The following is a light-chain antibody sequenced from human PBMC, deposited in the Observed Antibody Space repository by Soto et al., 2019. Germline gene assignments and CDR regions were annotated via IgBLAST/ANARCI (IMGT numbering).Light chain of an antibody. CDR2: AAS. CDR1: QSISNY. CDR3: QQSYSVRT. J-gene: IGKJ1*01. Sequence: DIQMTQSPSSRSASVGDRVTIACRASQSISNYLNWYQQKPGKAPKLLIYAASSLQSGGPSRFSGCGSGTDFTLTISSLQSEDFATYYCQQSYSVRTFGQGTKVEVK. V-gene: IGKV1-39*01.